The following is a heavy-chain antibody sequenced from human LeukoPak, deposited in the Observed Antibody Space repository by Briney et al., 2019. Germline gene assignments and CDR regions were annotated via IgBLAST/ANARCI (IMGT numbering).Heavy chain of an antibody. V-gene: IGHV1-2*06. CDR2: INPNSGGT. Sequence: GASVKVSCKASGYTFTGYYMHWVRQAPGQGLEWMGRINPNSGGTNYAQKFQGRVTMTRDTSISTAYMELSRLRSEDTAVYYCARLWDDGSGYSYLYGMDVWGQGTTVTVSS. CDR3: ARLWDDGSGYSYLYGMDV. CDR1: GYTFTGYY. D-gene: IGHD3-22*01. J-gene: IGHJ6*02.